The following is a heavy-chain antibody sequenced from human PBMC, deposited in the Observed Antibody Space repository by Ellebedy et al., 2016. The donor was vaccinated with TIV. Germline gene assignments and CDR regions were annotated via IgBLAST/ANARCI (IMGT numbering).Heavy chain of an antibody. CDR1: GFSFRSYW. V-gene: IGHV3-7*03. Sequence: GESLKISCAASGFSFRSYWMSWLRQAPGKGLEWVANINQDGSEKHYVDSVKGRFTISRDNAQNSLHLQMNSLRVEDTAVYYCARDGAYGDYAPGQYGMDVWGQGTTVIVS. CDR2: INQDGSEK. CDR3: ARDGAYGDYAPGQYGMDV. D-gene: IGHD4-17*01. J-gene: IGHJ6*02.